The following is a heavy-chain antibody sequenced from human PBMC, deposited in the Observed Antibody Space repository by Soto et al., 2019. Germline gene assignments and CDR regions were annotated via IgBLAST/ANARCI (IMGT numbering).Heavy chain of an antibody. V-gene: IGHV1-46*01. CDR3: ARDAQGYCSGGSCGWFDP. CDR1: GYTFTSYY. D-gene: IGHD2-15*01. Sequence: SVKVSCKASGYTFTSYYMHWVRQAPGQGLEWMGIINPSGGSTSYAQKFQGRVTMTRDTSTSTVYMELSSLRSGDTAVYYCARDAQGYCSGGSCGWFDPWGQGTLVTVSS. J-gene: IGHJ5*02. CDR2: INPSGGST.